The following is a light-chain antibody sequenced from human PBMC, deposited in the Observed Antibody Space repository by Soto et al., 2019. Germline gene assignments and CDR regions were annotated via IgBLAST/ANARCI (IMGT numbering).Light chain of an antibody. Sequence: EIVLTQSPGTLSFSPGERATLSCRASQSVSSSYLAWYQQKPGQAPRLLIYGASSRATGIPDRFSGSGSGTDFTLTISRLELEDFAVYYCQQYGSSPETFGQGTKVDIK. V-gene: IGKV3-20*01. CDR1: QSVSSSY. CDR2: GAS. J-gene: IGKJ1*01. CDR3: QQYGSSPET.